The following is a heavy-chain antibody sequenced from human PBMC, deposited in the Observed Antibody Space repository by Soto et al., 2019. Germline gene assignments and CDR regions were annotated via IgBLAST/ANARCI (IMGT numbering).Heavy chain of an antibody. J-gene: IGHJ4*02. V-gene: IGHV3-9*01. CDR1: GLNFVDYA. Sequence: GGSLRLSCEASGLNFVDYAMHWVRQAPGKGLQWVSGISWNGNTIAYADSVKGRFIISRDNAKNSLFLQMNSLRPDDTAFYYCVTTHGGMATTYFVYFGQGTMVTVYS. CDR2: ISWNGNTI. D-gene: IGHD5-12*01. CDR3: VTTHGGMATTYFVY.